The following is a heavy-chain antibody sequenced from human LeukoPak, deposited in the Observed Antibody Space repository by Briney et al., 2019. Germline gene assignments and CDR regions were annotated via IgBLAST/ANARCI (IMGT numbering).Heavy chain of an antibody. D-gene: IGHD2-15*01. CDR2: ISGSGDST. Sequence: GGSLRLSCAASGFTFSNYAMCWVRQPPGKGLEWVSAISGSGDSTDYADSVKGRFTISRDNSKNTLCLQMNSLRAEDTAVYYCAKDHGILGGQGTLVTVSS. V-gene: IGHV3-23*01. CDR1: GFTFSNYA. J-gene: IGHJ4*02. CDR3: AKDHGIL.